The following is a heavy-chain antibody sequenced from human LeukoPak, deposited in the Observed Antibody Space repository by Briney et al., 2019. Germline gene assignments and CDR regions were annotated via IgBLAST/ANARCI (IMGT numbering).Heavy chain of an antibody. CDR3: ARARGSYFLDY. CDR1: GGSISSYY. V-gene: IGHV4-59*01. Sequence: SETLSLTCTVSGGSISSYYWSWIRQPPGKGLEWIGYIYYSGSTNYNPSLKSRVTISVDTSKNQFSLKLSSVTAADTAVYYCARARGSYFLDYWGQGTLVTVSS. CDR2: IYYSGST. D-gene: IGHD1-26*01. J-gene: IGHJ4*02.